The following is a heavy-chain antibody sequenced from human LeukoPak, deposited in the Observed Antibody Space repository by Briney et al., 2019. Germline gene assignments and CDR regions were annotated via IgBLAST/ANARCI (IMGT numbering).Heavy chain of an antibody. CDR3: ARGAGRFGEFSAWVPRGSLPVEYNWFDP. CDR2: ISAYNGNT. CDR1: GYTFTSYG. Sequence: ASVKVSCKASGYTFTSYGISWVRQAPGQGLEWMGWISAYNGNTNYAQKLQGRVTMTTDTSTSTAYMELRSLRSDDTAVYYCARGAGRFGEFSAWVPRGSLPVEYNWFDPWGQGTMVTVSS. D-gene: IGHD3-10*01. J-gene: IGHJ5*01. V-gene: IGHV1-18*01.